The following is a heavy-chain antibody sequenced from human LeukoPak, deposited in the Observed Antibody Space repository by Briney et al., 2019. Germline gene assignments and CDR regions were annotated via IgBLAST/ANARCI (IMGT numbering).Heavy chain of an antibody. CDR3: AKDGGYYDFWSGSHYYYYYGMDV. J-gene: IGHJ6*02. CDR1: GSTFSSYG. CDR2: ISYDGSNK. Sequence: GGSLRLSCAASGSTFSSYGMHWVRQAPGKGLEWVAVISYDGSNKYYADSVKGRFTISRDNSKNTLYLQMNSLRAEDTAVYYCAKDGGYYDFWSGSHYYYYYGMDVWGQGTTVTVSS. D-gene: IGHD3-3*01. V-gene: IGHV3-30*18.